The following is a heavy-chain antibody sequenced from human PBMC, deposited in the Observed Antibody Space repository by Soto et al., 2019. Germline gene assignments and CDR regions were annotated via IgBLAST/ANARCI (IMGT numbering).Heavy chain of an antibody. D-gene: IGHD3-9*01. J-gene: IGHJ6*02. CDR2: IYYSGST. CDR3: ARHALRYFDWHFGRDGMDV. V-gene: IGHV4-39*01. CDR1: GGSISSSSYY. Sequence: QLQLQESGPGLVKPSETLSLTCTVSGGSISSSSYYWGWIRQPPGKGLEWIGSIYYSGSTYYNPSLKSRVTISVDTSKNQFSLKLSSVTAADTAVYYCARHALRYFDWHFGRDGMDVWGQGTTVTVSS.